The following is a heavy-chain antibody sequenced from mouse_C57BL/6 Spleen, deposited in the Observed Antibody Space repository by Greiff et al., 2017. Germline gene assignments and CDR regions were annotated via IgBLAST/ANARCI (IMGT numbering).Heavy chain of an antibody. CDR2: IHPNSGST. D-gene: IGHD2-5*01. J-gene: IGHJ2*01. CDR1: GYTFTSYW. CDR3: ASPYSNYDYFDY. V-gene: IGHV1-64*01. Sequence: QVQLQQPGAELVKPGASVKLSCKASGYTFTSYWMHWVKQRPGQGLEWIGMIHPNSGSTNYNEKFKSKATLTVDKSSSTAYMQLSSLTSEDSAVYYCASPYSNYDYFDYWGQGTTLTVSS.